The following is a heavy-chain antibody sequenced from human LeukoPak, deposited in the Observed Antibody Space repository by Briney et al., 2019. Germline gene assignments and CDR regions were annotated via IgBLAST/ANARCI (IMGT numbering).Heavy chain of an antibody. D-gene: IGHD6-13*01. J-gene: IGHJ4*02. CDR3: AKVGGSSSWFYFDD. V-gene: IGHV3-30*02. CDR1: GFTFSHCG. Sequence: PGGSLRLSCAASGFTFSHCGMHWVRQAPGKGLEGVAFIWHDGSNKNYADSVKGRFTISRDNSKNTLYLQMNSLRAEDAAVYYCAKVGGSSSWFYFDDWGQGTLVTVSS. CDR2: IWHDGSNK.